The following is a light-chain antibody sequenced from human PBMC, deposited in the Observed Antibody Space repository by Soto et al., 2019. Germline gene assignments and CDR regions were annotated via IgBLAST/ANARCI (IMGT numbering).Light chain of an antibody. CDR3: QQYSESPRT. CDR2: AAS. V-gene: IGKV3-20*01. Sequence: ESVLTQSPGTLSLSPGERATLSCRASQTVTSAYMAWYQQKPGQAPNLLIYAASTRAVGIPDRFSASGSGTDFTRTISRLEPEDFAGYYCQQYSESPRTFGQGTKVDIK. J-gene: IGKJ1*01. CDR1: QTVTSAY.